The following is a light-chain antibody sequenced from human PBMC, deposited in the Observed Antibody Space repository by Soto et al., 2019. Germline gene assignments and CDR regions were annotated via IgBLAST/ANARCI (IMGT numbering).Light chain of an antibody. CDR3: KSYAGSNTYV. V-gene: IGLV2-11*01. CDR1: SSYIGPYDH. J-gene: IGLJ1*01. CDR2: EVV. Sequence: QSALTQPRSVSGSPGQSVTISCTRTSSYIGPYDHVAWYQQHPGKAPRLIIYEVVQRPSGVPDRFSGSKSGNTASLTVSGLQAADEADYFCKSYAGSNTYVFGSGTKVTVL.